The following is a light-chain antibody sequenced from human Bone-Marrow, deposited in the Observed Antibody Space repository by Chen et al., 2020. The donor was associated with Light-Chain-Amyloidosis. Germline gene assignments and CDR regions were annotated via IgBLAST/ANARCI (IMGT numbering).Light chain of an antibody. J-gene: IGKJ4*01. CDR1: QTISSNY. V-gene: IGKV3-20*01. Sequence: EIVLTQPPGTLFLSPGEGANLSCRASQTISSNYLTWYQQKFGQAPRLLIYGSSSRATGIPDRFTGSGSGTDFTLTINRLDPEDFAMYYCQQYGTSPLTFGGGTKVEIK. CDR3: QQYGTSPLT. CDR2: GSS.